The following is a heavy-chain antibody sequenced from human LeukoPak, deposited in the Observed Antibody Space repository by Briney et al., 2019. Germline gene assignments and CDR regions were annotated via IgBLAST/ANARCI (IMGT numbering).Heavy chain of an antibody. Sequence: GGSLRLSCAASGFTFSSYAMSWVRQAPGKGLEWVSSISAGGGVTSNADSVKGRFTISRDNSKNTLYLQMNSLRAEDTAMYYCAKAARTTVTYSFDSWGQGTLVTVSS. V-gene: IGHV3-23*01. CDR2: ISAGGGVT. J-gene: IGHJ4*02. D-gene: IGHD4-17*01. CDR3: AKAARTTVTYSFDS. CDR1: GFTFSSYA.